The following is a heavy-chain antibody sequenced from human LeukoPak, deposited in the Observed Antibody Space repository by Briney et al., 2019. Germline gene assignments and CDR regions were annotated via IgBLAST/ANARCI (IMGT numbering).Heavy chain of an antibody. CDR2: INPNSGDT. V-gene: IGHV1-2*02. J-gene: IGHJ6*04. Sequence: GASVKVSCKASGYTLTSYAMNWVRQAPGQGLEWMGWINPNSGDTNYAQKFQGRVTMTRDTSISTAYMELSRLRSDDTAVYYCARFRIAAAGTPGLDVWGKGTTVTVSS. CDR1: GYTLTSYA. D-gene: IGHD6-13*01. CDR3: ARFRIAAAGTPGLDV.